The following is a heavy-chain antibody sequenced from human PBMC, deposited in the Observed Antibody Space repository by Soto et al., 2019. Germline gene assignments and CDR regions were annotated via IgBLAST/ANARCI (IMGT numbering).Heavy chain of an antibody. D-gene: IGHD6-19*01. V-gene: IGHV4-59*01. CDR3: AREAPSSGWPYFDY. CDR2: IYYSGST. CDR1: GGSISSYY. J-gene: IGHJ4*02. Sequence: QVQLQESGPGLVKPSETLSLTCTVSGGSISSYYWSWIRQPPGKGLEWIGYIYYSGSTNYNPSLQVRVTISVDTSKSQFSLKLSSVTAADTAVYYCAREAPSSGWPYFDYWGQGTLVTVSS.